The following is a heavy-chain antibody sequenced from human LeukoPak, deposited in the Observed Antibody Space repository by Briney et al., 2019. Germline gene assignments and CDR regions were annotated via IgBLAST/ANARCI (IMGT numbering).Heavy chain of an antibody. CDR1: GYTFTGYY. CDR3: ATSSVVRGVRFPLDY. V-gene: IGHV1-24*01. CDR2: FDPEDGET. Sequence: ASVKVSCKASGYTFTGYYMHWVRQAPGKGPEWMGGFDPEDGETIYAQKFQGRVTMTEDTSTDTAYMELSSLRSEDTAVYYCATSSVVRGVRFPLDYWGQGTLVTVSS. J-gene: IGHJ4*02. D-gene: IGHD3-10*01.